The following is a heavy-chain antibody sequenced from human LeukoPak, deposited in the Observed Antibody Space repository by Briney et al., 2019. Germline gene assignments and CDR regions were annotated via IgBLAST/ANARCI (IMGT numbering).Heavy chain of an antibody. CDR2: ISPTTGTT. D-gene: IGHD3-10*01. CDR3: ARSHYLSY. V-gene: IGHV3-23*01. Sequence: PGGSLSLSCASSGFTFSSYAMSWIRQPPAKGLDWLSAISPTTGTTFYAESMKGRFTISRDNSKNTLFLQMISVRAEDTDVYYCARSHYLSYWGQGTLVTVSS. J-gene: IGHJ4*02. CDR1: GFTFSSYA.